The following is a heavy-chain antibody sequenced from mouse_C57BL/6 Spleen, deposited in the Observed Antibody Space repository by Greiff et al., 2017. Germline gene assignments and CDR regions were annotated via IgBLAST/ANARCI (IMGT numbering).Heavy chain of an antibody. CDR2: INPYNGGT. J-gene: IGHJ2*01. D-gene: IGHD2-12*01. V-gene: IGHV1-19*01. CDR3: ARYEAGRGYFDY. Sequence: EVQLQQSGPVLVKPGASVKMSCKASGYTFTDSYMNWVKQSHGKSLEWIGVINPYNGGTSYNQKFKGKATLTVDKSSSTAYMELNSLTSEDSAVYYCARYEAGRGYFDYWGQGTTLTVSS. CDR1: GYTFTDSY.